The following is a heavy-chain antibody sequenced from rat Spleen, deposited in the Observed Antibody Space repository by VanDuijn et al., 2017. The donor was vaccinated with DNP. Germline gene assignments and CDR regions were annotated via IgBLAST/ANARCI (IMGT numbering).Heavy chain of an antibody. V-gene: IGHV5-22*01. Sequence: EVQLVESGGGLVQPGRSLKLSCAASGFTFSDYYMAWVRQAPTKGLEWVAYISYDGGSTYYGDSVKGRFTISRDNVKNTLYLQMNSLRSEDMATYYCARHVLPLRVWDYWGQGVMVTVSS. CDR3: ARHVLPLRVWDY. D-gene: IGHD1-4*01. CDR2: ISYDGGST. CDR1: GFTFSDYY. J-gene: IGHJ2*01.